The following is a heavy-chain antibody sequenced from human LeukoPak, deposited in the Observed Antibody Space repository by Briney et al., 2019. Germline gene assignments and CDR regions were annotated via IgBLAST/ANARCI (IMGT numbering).Heavy chain of an antibody. CDR1: GFTFSSYA. J-gene: IGHJ4*02. CDR2: IGDSGGST. CDR3: ARLTKYNDYVWGSYRYTGFDY. D-gene: IGHD3-16*02. Sequence: GGSLRLPCAASGFTFSSYAMSWVRQAPGKGLEWVSAIGDSGGSTFYADSVKGRFTISRDNAKNTLYLQMNSLRAEDTAVYYCARLTKYNDYVWGSYRYTGFDYWGQGTLVTVSS. V-gene: IGHV3-23*01.